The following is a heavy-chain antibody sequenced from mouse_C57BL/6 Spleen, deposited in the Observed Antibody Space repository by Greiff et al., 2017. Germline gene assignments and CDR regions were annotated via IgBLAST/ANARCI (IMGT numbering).Heavy chain of an antibody. CDR3: ARTRTYYDYGGFDD. CDR2: ISDGGSYT. J-gene: IGHJ2*01. V-gene: IGHV5-4*01. D-gene: IGHD2-4*01. CDR1: GFTFSSYA. Sequence: EVHLVESGGGLVKPGGSLKLSCAASGFTFSSYAMSWVRQTPEKRLEWVATISDGGSYTYYPDNVKGRFTISRDNAKNNLYLQMSHLKSEDTAMYYCARTRTYYDYGGFDDWGQGTTLTVSS.